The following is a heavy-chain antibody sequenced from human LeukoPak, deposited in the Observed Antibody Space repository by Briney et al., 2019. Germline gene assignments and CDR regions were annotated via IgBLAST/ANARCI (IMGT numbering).Heavy chain of an antibody. J-gene: IGHJ4*02. D-gene: IGHD4-17*01. CDR1: GFTFYEYA. Sequence: PGGSLRLSCPASGFTFYEYAMDGVRQAPGRGLEGVSGNGWNSGSRGYADSVKGRFTISRDNAKNSLYLQMNSLRAQDTALYYCAKDMEYGDYSGYFDYLGQGTLVGVSS. V-gene: IGHV3-9*01. CDR3: AKDMEYGDYSGYFDY. CDR2: NGWNSGSR.